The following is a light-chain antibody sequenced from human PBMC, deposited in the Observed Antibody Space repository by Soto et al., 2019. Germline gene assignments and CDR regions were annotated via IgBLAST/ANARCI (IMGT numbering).Light chain of an antibody. CDR3: SSYTSSSTVV. J-gene: IGLJ2*01. Sequence: QSVPTQPASVSGSPGQSITISCTGTSSDVGGYNYVSWYQQHPGKAPKLMIYDVSNRPSGVSNRFSGSKSGNTASLTISGLQAEDEADYYCSSYTSSSTVVFGGGTKVTV. CDR2: DVS. V-gene: IGLV2-14*01. CDR1: SSDVGGYNY.